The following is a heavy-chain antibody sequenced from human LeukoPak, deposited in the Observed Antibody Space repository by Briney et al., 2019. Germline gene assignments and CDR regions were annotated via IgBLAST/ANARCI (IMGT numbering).Heavy chain of an antibody. Sequence: GASVKVSCKASGYTFTAYDMHWVRQAPGQRLEWVGWINPNSGGTLYAQKFQGRVTMTRDTSISTAYMELTSLRSDDTAVYYCARDLTKVGATGFLDYWGQGTLVTVSS. J-gene: IGHJ4*02. CDR2: INPNSGGT. D-gene: IGHD1-26*01. V-gene: IGHV1-2*02. CDR3: ARDLTKVGATGFLDY. CDR1: GYTFTAYD.